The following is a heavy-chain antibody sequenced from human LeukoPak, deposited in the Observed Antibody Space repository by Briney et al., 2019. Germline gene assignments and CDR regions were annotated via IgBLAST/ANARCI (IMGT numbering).Heavy chain of an antibody. J-gene: IGHJ6*02. CDR3: ARSWDQDYYYGMDV. CDR2: TYYRSKWYN. V-gene: IGHV6-1*01. Sequence: SQTLSLTCAISGDSVSSNSVTWNWIRQSPSRGLEWLGRTYYRSKWYNDYAVSVKSRITINPDTSKNQFSLQLNSVTPEDTAVYYCARSWDQDYYYGMDVWGQGTTVTVSS. CDR1: GDSVSSNSVT. D-gene: IGHD1-26*01.